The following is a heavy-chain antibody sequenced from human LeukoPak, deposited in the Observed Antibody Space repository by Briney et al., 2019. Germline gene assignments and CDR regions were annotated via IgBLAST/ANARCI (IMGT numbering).Heavy chain of an antibody. D-gene: IGHD6-19*01. J-gene: IGHJ4*02. Sequence: ASVKVSCKASGGTFSSYAISWVRQAPGQGLEWMGGIIPIFGTANYAQKFHGRVTITADESTSTAYMELSSLRSEDTAVYYCATRSGWPLGGDYWGQGTLVTVSS. CDR2: IIPIFGTA. V-gene: IGHV1-69*13. CDR3: ATRSGWPLGGDY. CDR1: GGTFSSYA.